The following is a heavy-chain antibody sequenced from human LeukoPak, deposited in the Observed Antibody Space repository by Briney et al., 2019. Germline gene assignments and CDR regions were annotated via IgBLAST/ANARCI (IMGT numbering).Heavy chain of an antibody. CDR3: ARGGGNLLWFGELTD. J-gene: IGHJ4*02. Sequence: SETLSFTCAVYGGSFSGYYWSWIRQPPGKGLEWIGEINHSGSTNYNPSLKSRVTISVDTSKNQFSLKLSSVTAADTAVYYCARGGGNLLWFGELTDWGQGTLVTVSS. V-gene: IGHV4-34*01. CDR2: INHSGST. D-gene: IGHD3-10*01. CDR1: GGSFSGYY.